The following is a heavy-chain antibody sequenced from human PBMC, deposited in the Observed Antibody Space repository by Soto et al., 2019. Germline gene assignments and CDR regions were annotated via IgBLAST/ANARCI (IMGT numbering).Heavy chain of an antibody. D-gene: IGHD4-17*01. CDR1: GGSISSYY. CDR2: IYYSGST. Sequence: QMQRQESGPGLVKPSEILSLTCTVSGGSISSYYWSWIRQPPGKGLEWIGYIYYSGSTNYNPSLKSRVTISVDTSKNQFSLKLSSVTAADTAVYYCARRYGPGFDYWGQGTLVTVSS. J-gene: IGHJ4*02. V-gene: IGHV4-59*08. CDR3: ARRYGPGFDY.